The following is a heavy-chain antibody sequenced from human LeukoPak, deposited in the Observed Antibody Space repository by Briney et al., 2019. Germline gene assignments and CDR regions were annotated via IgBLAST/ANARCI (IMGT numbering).Heavy chain of an antibody. Sequence: TGGSLRLSCAASGFTFSDYYMSWIRQAPGKGLEWVSYISSSGSTIYYADSVKGRFTISRDNAKNSLYLQMNSLRAEDTAVYYCARDRYSYGRYFDYWGQGTLVTVSS. J-gene: IGHJ4*02. CDR1: GFTFSDYY. CDR3: ARDRYSYGRYFDY. CDR2: ISSSGSTI. D-gene: IGHD5-18*01. V-gene: IGHV3-11*01.